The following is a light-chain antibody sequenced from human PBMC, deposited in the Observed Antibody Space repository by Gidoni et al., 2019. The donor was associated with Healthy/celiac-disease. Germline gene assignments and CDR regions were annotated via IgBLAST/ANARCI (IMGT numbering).Light chain of an antibody. CDR2: AAS. V-gene: IGKV1-39*01. Sequence: DIQMTQSPSSLSASVGDRVTTTCRASQSISSYLNWYQQKPGKAPKLLIYAASSLQSGVPSRFSGSGSGTDFTRTISILQPEDFATYYCQQSYSTPYTFGQGTKLEIK. CDR3: QQSYSTPYT. CDR1: QSISSY. J-gene: IGKJ2*01.